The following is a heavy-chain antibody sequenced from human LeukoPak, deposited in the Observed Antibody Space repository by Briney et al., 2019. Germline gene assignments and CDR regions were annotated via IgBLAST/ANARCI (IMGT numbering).Heavy chain of an antibody. CDR2: IISSSRYI. D-gene: IGHD3-3*01. CDR3: AKGRLRFLEGDP. J-gene: IGHJ5*02. Sequence: GGSLRLSCAASGFTFSSYSMNWVRQAPGKGLGWVSSIISSSRYIYYADSVKGRFTISRDNAKNSLYLQMNSLRAEDTAVYYCAKGRLRFLEGDPWGQGTLVTVSS. V-gene: IGHV3-21*01. CDR1: GFTFSSYS.